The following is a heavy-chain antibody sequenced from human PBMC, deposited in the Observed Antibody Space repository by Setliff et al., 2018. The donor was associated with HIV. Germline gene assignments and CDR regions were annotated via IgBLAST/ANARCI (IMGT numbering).Heavy chain of an antibody. Sequence: GGSLRLSCAAPGFPFTTYSMDWVRQAPGEGLEWIAYINGGGDPIWYADSVKGRFTISRDNAKNSLDLQMNSLRAEDTAVYYCVRDLYWAFDYWGQGTLVTVTS. CDR2: INGGGDPI. J-gene: IGHJ4*02. D-gene: IGHD2-15*01. CDR3: VRDLYWAFDY. CDR1: GFPFTTYS. V-gene: IGHV3-48*04.